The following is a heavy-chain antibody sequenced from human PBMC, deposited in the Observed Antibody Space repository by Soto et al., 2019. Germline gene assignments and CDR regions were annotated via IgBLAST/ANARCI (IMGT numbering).Heavy chain of an antibody. J-gene: IGHJ6*02. D-gene: IGHD4-17*01. CDR2: IYYTGST. V-gene: IGHV4-31*03. CDR1: GGSISSGDYF. Sequence: QVQLQESGPGLVKPSQTLSLTCTVSGGSISSGDYFWRWIRQHPGKGLEWIGYIYYTGSTQYNPSLKSRLTISIDTSKKQFSLRLNSVTAADTAVYYCAREAIIGDSPQMDVWGQGTTVTVSS. CDR3: AREAIIGDSPQMDV.